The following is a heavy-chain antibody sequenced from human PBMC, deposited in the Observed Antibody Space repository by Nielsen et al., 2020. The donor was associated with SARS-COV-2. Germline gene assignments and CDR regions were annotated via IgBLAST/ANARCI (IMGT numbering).Heavy chain of an antibody. CDR2: ISSSGSTI. J-gene: IGHJ4*02. D-gene: IGHD3-9*01. CDR1: GFTFSDYC. CDR3: AREGDYDIPLPADY. Sequence: GGSLRLSCAASGFTFSDYCMSWIRQAPGKGLEWVSYISSSGSTIYYADSVKGRFTISRDNAKNSLYLQMNSLRAEDTAVYYCAREGDYDIPLPADYWGQGTLVTVSS. V-gene: IGHV3-11*04.